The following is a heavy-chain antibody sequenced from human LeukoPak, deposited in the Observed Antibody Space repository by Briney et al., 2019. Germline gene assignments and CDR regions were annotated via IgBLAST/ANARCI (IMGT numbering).Heavy chain of an antibody. J-gene: IGHJ4*02. Sequence: GGSLRLSCAASGFTFSSYGMHWVRQAPGKGLEWVAVIWYDGSNKYYADSVKGRFTISRDNSKNTLYLQMNSLRAEDTAVYYCARAISYCTNGVCYTVFDYWGQGTLVTVCS. D-gene: IGHD2-8*01. CDR2: IWYDGSNK. V-gene: IGHV3-33*01. CDR1: GFTFSSYG. CDR3: ARAISYCTNGVCYTVFDY.